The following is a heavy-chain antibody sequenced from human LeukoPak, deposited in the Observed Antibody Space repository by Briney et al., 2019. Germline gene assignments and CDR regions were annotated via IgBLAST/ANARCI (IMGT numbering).Heavy chain of an antibody. CDR2: IKQDGSET. CDR1: GFTFSNYW. V-gene: IGHV3-7*05. CDR3: TKGPYGNSIYYGMDV. J-gene: IGHJ6*02. Sequence: PGGSLRLSCAASGFTFSNYWMSWVRQTPEKGLEWVANIKQDGSETVYVDSVKGQFTISRGNAQSSLYLQMNSLRAEDTAVYYCTKGPYGNSIYYGMDVWGQGTTVTVSS. D-gene: IGHD5-24*01.